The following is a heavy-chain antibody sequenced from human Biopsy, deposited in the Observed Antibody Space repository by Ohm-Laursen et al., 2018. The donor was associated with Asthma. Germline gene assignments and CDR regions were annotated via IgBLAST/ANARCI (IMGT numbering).Heavy chain of an antibody. J-gene: IGHJ6*02. CDR3: ASPTYCSGSSCINNYYYALDV. V-gene: IGHV1-69*01. CDR1: GGIFSNYA. Sequence: SSVKVSCKASGGIFSNYAISWVRQAPGQGLEWMGGIIPMFGTTNYAQKFQGRVTITADESTSTAYMELSSLRSDDTAVYYCASPTYCSGSSCINNYYYALDVWGQGTTVTVS. CDR2: IIPMFGTT. D-gene: IGHD2-15*01.